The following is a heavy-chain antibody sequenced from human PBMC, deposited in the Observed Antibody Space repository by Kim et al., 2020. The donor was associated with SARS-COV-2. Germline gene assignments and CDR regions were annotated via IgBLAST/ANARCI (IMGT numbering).Heavy chain of an antibody. CDR3: AVESHYYDSSGYYGSNDAFDI. CDR2: ISAYNGNT. V-gene: IGHV1-18*01. J-gene: IGHJ3*02. Sequence: ASVKVSCKASGYTFTSYGISWVRQAPGQGLEWMGWISAYNGNTNYAQKLQGRVTMTTDTSTSTAYMELRSLRSDDTAVYYCAVESHYYDSSGYYGSNDAFDIWGQGTMVTVSS. D-gene: IGHD3-22*01. CDR1: GYTFTSYG.